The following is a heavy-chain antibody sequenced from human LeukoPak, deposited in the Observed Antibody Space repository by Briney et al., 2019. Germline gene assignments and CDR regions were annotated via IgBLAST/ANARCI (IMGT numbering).Heavy chain of an antibody. D-gene: IGHD6-6*01. CDR1: GGSFSGYY. CDR3: ARGRIAARLPFDY. V-gene: IGHV4-34*01. J-gene: IGHJ4*02. Sequence: SETLSLTCAVYGGSFSGYYWSWIRQPPGKGLEWIGEINHSGSTNYNPSLKSRVTISVDTSKNQFSLKLSSVTAADTAVYYCARGRIAARLPFDYWGQGTLVTVSS. CDR2: INHSGST.